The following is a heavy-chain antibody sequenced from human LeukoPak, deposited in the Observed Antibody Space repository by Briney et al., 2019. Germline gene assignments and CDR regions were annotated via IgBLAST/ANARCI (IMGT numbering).Heavy chain of an antibody. CDR2: ISSSSSYI. V-gene: IGHV3-21*01. CDR1: GFTFSSYS. D-gene: IGHD5-18*01. J-gene: IGHJ4*02. Sequence: PGESLRLSCAASGFTFSSYSMNWVRQAPGKGLEWVSSISSSSSYIYYADSVKGRFTISRDNAKNSLYLQMNSLRAEDTAVYYCARAKDDTAMEFDYWGQGTLVTVSS. CDR3: ARAKDDTAMEFDY.